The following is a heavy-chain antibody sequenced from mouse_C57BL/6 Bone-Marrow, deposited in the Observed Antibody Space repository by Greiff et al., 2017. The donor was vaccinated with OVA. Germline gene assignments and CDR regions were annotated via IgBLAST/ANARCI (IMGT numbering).Heavy chain of an antibody. CDR3: TTYRY. CDR2: IDPENGAT. CDR1: GFNIKDDY. J-gene: IGHJ2*01. V-gene: IGHV14-4*01. Sequence: VQLQQSGAELVRPGASVKLSCTASGFNIKDDYMHWVKERPEQGLEWIGLIDPENGATEYASKFKGKATITADTSSKTVYLHLSSLTSEDTAVYYCTTYRYWGQGTTLTVSS.